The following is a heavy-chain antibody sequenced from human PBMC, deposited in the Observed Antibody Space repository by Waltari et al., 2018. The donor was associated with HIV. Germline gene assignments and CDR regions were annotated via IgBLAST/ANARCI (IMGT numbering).Heavy chain of an antibody. CDR3: ARSRPGAVFGDN. D-gene: IGHD3-3*01. Sequence: QVQLVQSGAEVKLPGASLKVSCRTSGYDFTTFDINWVRQASGQGLEWMGWMRPNSGKTGYARKFQGRVIMTSDSSIDTAYLELSSLTSHDTAVYYCARSRPGAVFGDNWGQGTLVTVSS. CDR2: MRPNSGKT. J-gene: IGHJ4*02. V-gene: IGHV1-8*01. CDR1: GYDFTTFD.